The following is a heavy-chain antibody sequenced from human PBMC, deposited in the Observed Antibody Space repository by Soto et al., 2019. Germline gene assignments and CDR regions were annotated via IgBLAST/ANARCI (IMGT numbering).Heavy chain of an antibody. V-gene: IGHV3-30*18. CDR1: GFIFSTYG. CDR2: ISYDGRNE. Sequence: VQLVESGGGVVQPGGSLRLSCAASGFIFSTYGMHWVRQVPGTGLEWVAHISYDGRNEHYADSVKGRFTVSRDNAKNTLSLQMTGLRSEDTAVYYCTKEYIVGTTWGYFESWGQGTLVTVSS. D-gene: IGHD1-26*01. CDR3: TKEYIVGTTWGYFES. J-gene: IGHJ4*02.